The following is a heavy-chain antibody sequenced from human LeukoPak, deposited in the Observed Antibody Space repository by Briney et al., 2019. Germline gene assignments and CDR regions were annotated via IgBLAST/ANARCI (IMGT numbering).Heavy chain of an antibody. CDR1: GYTFTSYG. V-gene: IGHV1-69*04. CDR3: AGGAPNIDYGGNVGFDY. CDR2: IIPILGIA. D-gene: IGHD4-23*01. Sequence: SVEVSCKASGYTFTSYGISWVRQAPGQGLEWMGRIIPILGIANYAQKFQGRVTITADKSTSTAYMELSSLRSEDTAVYYCAGGAPNIDYGGNVGFDYWGQGTLVTVSS. J-gene: IGHJ4*02.